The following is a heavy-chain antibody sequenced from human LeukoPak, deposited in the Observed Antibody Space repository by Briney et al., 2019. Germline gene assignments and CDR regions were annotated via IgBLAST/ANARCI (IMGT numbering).Heavy chain of an antibody. J-gene: IGHJ4*02. CDR2: IHYSGST. CDR3: ARATAGTGYYFDY. CDR1: GGSIRSYY. V-gene: IGHV4-59*01. D-gene: IGHD6-13*01. Sequence: PETLSLTCTVSGGSIRSYYWSWIRQPPGKGLEWLGYIHYSGSTNYNPSLKSRVTISVDTSKNQFSLKLSSVTAADTALYYCARATAGTGYYFDYWGQGTLVTVSS.